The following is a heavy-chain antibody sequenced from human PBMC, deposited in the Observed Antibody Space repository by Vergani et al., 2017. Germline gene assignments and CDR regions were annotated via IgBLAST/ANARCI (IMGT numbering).Heavy chain of an antibody. V-gene: IGHV1-69*01. Sequence: QVQLVQSGAEVKKPGASVKVSCKASGYTFTGYYMHWVRQAPGQGLEWMGWIIPIFGTANYAQKFQGRVTITADESTSTAYMELSSLRSEDTAVYYCAGGLGYCSSASCYSYYYYYMDVWGKGTTVTVSS. CDR1: GYTFTGYY. CDR2: IIPIFGTA. CDR3: AGGLGYCSSASCYSYYYYYMDV. D-gene: IGHD2-2*02. J-gene: IGHJ6*03.